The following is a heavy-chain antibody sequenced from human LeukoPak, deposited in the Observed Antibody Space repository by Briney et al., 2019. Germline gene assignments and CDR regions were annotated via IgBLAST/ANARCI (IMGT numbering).Heavy chain of an antibody. D-gene: IGHD6-19*01. J-gene: IGHJ5*02. CDR2: IYFSGST. CDR1: GGSIYGYY. Sequence: SETLSLTCTVSGGSIYGYYWSWIRQPPGKGLEWIGYIYFSGSTNYNPSLRSHFTISIDTSKNQFSLKLHSVTAADTAVYFCARGEAVPGTEIDLWGQGTLVTVSS. CDR3: ARGEAVPGTEIDL. V-gene: IGHV4-59*01.